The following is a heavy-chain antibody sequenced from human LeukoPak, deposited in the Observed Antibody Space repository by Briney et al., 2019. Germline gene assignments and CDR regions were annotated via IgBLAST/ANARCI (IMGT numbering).Heavy chain of an antibody. J-gene: IGHJ3*02. CDR3: ARTRKITFGGVIALPPNDAFDI. V-gene: IGHV3-20*04. D-gene: IGHD3-16*02. CDR1: GFTFDDYG. CDR2: INWNGGST. Sequence: GGSLRLSCAASGFTFDDYGMSWVRQAPGKGLEWVSGINWNGGSTGYADSVKGRFTISRDNAKNSLYLQMNSLRAEDTALYYCARTRKITFGGVIALPPNDAFDIWGQGTMVTVSS.